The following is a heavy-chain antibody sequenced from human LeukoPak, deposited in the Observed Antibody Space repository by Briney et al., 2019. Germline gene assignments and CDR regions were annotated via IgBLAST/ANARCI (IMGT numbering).Heavy chain of an antibody. CDR2: ISNNGGAT. D-gene: IGHD3-10*01. J-gene: IGHJ4*02. CDR3: AKVFGTDYFDY. V-gene: IGHV3-23*01. Sequence: GSLRLSCAASGFTFSSYAMRWVRQAPGKGLEWVSGISNNGGATYYADSVGGRFTISRDNSKNTLYLQMNSLRAGDTAIYYCAKVFGTDYFDYWGQGTLVTVSS. CDR1: GFTFSSYA.